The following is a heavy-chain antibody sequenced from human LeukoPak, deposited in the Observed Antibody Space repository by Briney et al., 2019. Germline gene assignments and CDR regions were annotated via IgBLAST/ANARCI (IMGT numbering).Heavy chain of an antibody. D-gene: IGHD4-17*01. CDR2: IYYSGST. V-gene: IGHV4-30-4*01. CDR1: GGSISSGDYY. Sequence: PSETLSLTCTVSGGSISSGDYYWSWIRQPPGKGLEWIGYIYYSGSTYYNPSLKSRVTISVDTSKNQFSLKLSSVTAADTAVYYYARDTSDYVIDYWGQGTLVTVSS. J-gene: IGHJ4*02. CDR3: ARDTSDYVIDY.